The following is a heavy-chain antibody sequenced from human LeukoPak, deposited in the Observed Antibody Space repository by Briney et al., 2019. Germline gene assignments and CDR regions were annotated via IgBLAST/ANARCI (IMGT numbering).Heavy chain of an antibody. V-gene: IGHV1-69*05. D-gene: IGHD2-21*02. CDR2: IIPIFGTA. CDR3: ARVYCGGDCYHDAFDI. CDR1: GGTFSSYA. J-gene: IGHJ3*02. Sequence: SSVRVSCKASGGTFSSYAISWVRQAPGQGLEWMGGIIPIFGTANYAQKFQGRVTITTDESTSTAYMELSSLRSEDTAVYYCARVYCGGDCYHDAFDIWGQGTMVTVSS.